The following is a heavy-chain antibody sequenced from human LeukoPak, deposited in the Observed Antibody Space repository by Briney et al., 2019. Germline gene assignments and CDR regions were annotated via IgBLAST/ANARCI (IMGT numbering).Heavy chain of an antibody. D-gene: IGHD3-10*02. V-gene: IGHV1-8*02. CDR1: GYTFSDYY. CDR3: ACSVMSVYYYYGMDV. J-gene: IGHJ6*02. Sequence: GASVKVSCKASGYTFSDYYMHWVQQATGQGLEWMGWMNPNSGNTGYAQKFQGRVTMTRNTSISTAYMELSSLRSEDTAVYYCACSVMSVYYYYGMDVWGQGTTVTVSS. CDR2: MNPNSGNT.